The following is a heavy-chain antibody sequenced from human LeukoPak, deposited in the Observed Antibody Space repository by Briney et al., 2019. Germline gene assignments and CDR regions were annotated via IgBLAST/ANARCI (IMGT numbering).Heavy chain of an antibody. D-gene: IGHD3-10*01. CDR1: GGSISSGGYY. J-gene: IGHJ3*02. CDR2: IYHSGST. V-gene: IGHV4-30-2*01. Sequence: SETLSLTCTVSGGSISSGGYYWSWIRQPPGKGLEWIGYIYHSGSTYYNPSLKSRVTISVDTSKNQFSLKLSSVTAADTAVYYCARGFSVHYAFDIWGQGTMVTVSS. CDR3: ARGFSVHYAFDI.